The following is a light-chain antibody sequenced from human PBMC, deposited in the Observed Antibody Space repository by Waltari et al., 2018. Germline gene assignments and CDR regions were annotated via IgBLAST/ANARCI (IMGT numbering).Light chain of an antibody. J-gene: IGLJ2*01. Sequence: SDDLTQPPSVSVSPGQTARITCSGDAFPKREAYWYQQNPGQAPVLMIFKDSERPSGIPERFSGSSSGTMGTLTISGVQAEDEADYYCQSVDSTGSYVVFGGGTKLTVL. CDR2: KDS. CDR1: AFPKRE. V-gene: IGLV3-25*03. CDR3: QSVDSTGSYVV.